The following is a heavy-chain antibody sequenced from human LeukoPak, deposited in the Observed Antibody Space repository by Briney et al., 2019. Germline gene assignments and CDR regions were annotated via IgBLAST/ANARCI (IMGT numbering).Heavy chain of an antibody. V-gene: IGHV4-34*01. Sequence: ASETLSLTCAVYRGSFSGYYWSWIRQPPGKGLEWIGEINHSGSTNYNPSLKSRVTISVDTSKNQFSLKLSSVTAADTAVYYCARGRYCSGGSCYARWGYYYYMDVWGKGTTVTVSS. D-gene: IGHD2-15*01. CDR1: RGSFSGYY. CDR3: ARGRYCSGGSCYARWGYYYYMDV. J-gene: IGHJ6*03. CDR2: INHSGST.